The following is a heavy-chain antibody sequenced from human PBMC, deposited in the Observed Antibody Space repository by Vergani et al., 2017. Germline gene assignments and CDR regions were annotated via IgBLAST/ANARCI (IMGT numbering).Heavy chain of an antibody. J-gene: IGHJ6*02. CDR1: GDSVSSNSAA. D-gene: IGHD2-2*01. V-gene: IGHV6-1*01. CDR2: TYYRSKWYN. CDR3: ARDQDLVYCSSTSCYRSYYYYYYGMDV. Sequence: QVQLQQSGPGLVKPSQTLPLTCAISGDSVSSNSAAWNWIRQSPSRGLEWLGRTYYRSKWYNDYAVSVKSRITINPDTSKNQFSLQLNSVTPEDTAVYYCARDQDLVYCSSTSCYRSYYYYYYGMDVRGQGTTVTVSS.